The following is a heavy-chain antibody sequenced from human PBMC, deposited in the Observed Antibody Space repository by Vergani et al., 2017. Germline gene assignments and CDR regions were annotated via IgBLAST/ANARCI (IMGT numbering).Heavy chain of an antibody. CDR1: GYTFTSYY. CDR2: INPSGVST. J-gene: IGHJ5*02. CDR3: ARAYYDFGSGYYPVYNWFDP. D-gene: IGHD3-3*01. V-gene: IGHV1-46*01. Sequence: QVQLVQSGAELKKPGASVKVSCKASGYTFTSYYMHWVRQAPGQGLEWMVIINPSGVSTSYAQKFQGRVTMTRDTSTSTVYLELSSLRSEDTAVYYCARAYYDFGSGYYPVYNWFDPWGQGTLVTVSS.